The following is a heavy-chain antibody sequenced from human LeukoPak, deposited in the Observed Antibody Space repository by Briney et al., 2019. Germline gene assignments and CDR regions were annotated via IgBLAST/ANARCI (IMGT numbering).Heavy chain of an antibody. CDR1: GFTFSGSA. D-gene: IGHD4-17*01. V-gene: IGHV3-73*01. Sequence: GGSLRLSCAASGFTFSGSAMHWVRQASGKGLEWVGRIRSKANSCATAYAASVKGRFTISRDDSKNTAYLQMNSLKTEDTAVYYCTRRSGDYRTDYWGQGTLVTVSS. J-gene: IGHJ4*02. CDR2: IRSKANSCAT. CDR3: TRRSGDYRTDY.